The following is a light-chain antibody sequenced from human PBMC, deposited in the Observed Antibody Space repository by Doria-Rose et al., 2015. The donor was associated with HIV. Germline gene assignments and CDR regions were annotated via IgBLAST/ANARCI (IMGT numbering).Light chain of an antibody. Sequence: TQSPGTLSLSPGERATLSCRASQSFSSTYLTWYQQKSGQAPSLLIYDGSTRATGIPDRFSASGSGTDFTLTINRLEPEDFALYYCHQYGTSWTFGQGTKVEI. CDR2: DGS. V-gene: IGKV3-20*01. J-gene: IGKJ1*01. CDR3: HQYGTSWT. CDR1: QSFSSTY.